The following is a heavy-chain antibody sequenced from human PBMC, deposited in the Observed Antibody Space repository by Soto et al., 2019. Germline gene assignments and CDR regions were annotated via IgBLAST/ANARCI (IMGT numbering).Heavy chain of an antibody. CDR3: AKEGYCSSTSCRQYFQH. CDR2: ISYDGSNK. J-gene: IGHJ1*01. CDR1: GLTFSSYG. Sequence: QVQLVESGGGVVQPGRSLRLSCAASGLTFSSYGMHWVRQAPGKGLEWVAVISYDGSNKYYADSVKGRFTISRDNSKNMXYLQMNSLRAEYTAVYYCAKEGYCSSTSCRQYFQHWGQGTLVTVSS. D-gene: IGHD2-2*01. V-gene: IGHV3-30*18.